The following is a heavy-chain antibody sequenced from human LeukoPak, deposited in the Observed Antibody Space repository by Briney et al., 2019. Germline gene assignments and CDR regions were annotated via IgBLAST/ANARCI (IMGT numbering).Heavy chain of an antibody. CDR1: GGSISSSSYY. J-gene: IGHJ6*03. D-gene: IGHD3-22*01. CDR2: IYYSGST. Sequence: SETLSLTCTVSGGSISSSSYYWGWIRQPPGKGLEWIGSIYYSGSTYYNPSLKSRVTISVDTSKNQFSLKLSSVTAADTAVYYCARAHAAYYYDSSGQLDYYYYYMDVWGKGTTVTVSS. CDR3: ARAHAAYYYDSSGQLDYYYYYMDV. V-gene: IGHV4-39*01.